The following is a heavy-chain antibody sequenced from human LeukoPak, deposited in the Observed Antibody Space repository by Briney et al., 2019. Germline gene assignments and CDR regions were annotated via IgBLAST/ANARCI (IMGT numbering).Heavy chain of an antibody. J-gene: IGHJ6*02. V-gene: IGHV3-74*01. CDR1: KFSFSNYW. D-gene: IGHD2-21*01. CDR3: ARDVSAAVMPYYYYGMDV. CDR2: INSDGSTT. Sequence: GGSLRLSCAASKFSFSNYWMFWVRQAPGKGLVWVSRINSDGSTTDYVDSVQGRFTISRDNAKNTLYLEINSLRAEDTAVYYCARDVSAAVMPYYYYGMDVWGQGTTVTVSS.